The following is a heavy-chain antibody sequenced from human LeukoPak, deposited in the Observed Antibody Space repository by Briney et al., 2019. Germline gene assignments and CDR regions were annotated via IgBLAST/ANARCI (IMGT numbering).Heavy chain of an antibody. CDR3: VLIAAAVVY. Sequence: ASVTVSCKASGYTFTSYYMHWVRPAPGQGLEWMGIINPSGGSTSYAQKFQGRVTMTRDTSTSTVYMELSSLRSEDTAVYYCVLIAAAVVYWGQGTLVTVSS. CDR1: GYTFTSYY. J-gene: IGHJ4*02. D-gene: IGHD6-13*01. V-gene: IGHV1-46*01. CDR2: INPSGGST.